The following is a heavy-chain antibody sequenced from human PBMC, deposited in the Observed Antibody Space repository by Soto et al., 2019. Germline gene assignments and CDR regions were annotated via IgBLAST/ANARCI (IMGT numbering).Heavy chain of an antibody. V-gene: IGHV1-69*08. D-gene: IGHD3-16*01. CDR1: GTIFSSYT. Sequence: QVQLVQSGAEVKKPGSSVRVSCKASGTIFSSYTISWVRQAPGQGLEWMGRIIPILGETNSAQKFQDRVTLTADKSTNTAYMELNSLRLEDPAVYYCGRGLGGRMDDWGQGTTVTVSS. CDR2: IIPILGET. CDR3: GRGLGGRMDD. J-gene: IGHJ6*02.